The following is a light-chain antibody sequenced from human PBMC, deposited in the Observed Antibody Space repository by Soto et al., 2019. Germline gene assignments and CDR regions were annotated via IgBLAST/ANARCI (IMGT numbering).Light chain of an antibody. CDR1: SSDVGGYNY. J-gene: IGLJ1*01. CDR3: SSYTGSSTI. CDR2: DVS. V-gene: IGLV2-14*01. Sequence: QSALTQPASVSGSPGQSITISCTGTSSDVGGYNYVSWYQQHPGKAPKLMIYDVSNRPSGVSNRFSGSKSGNTASLTISGLQAEGEADYYCSSYTGSSTIFGTGTKVTVL.